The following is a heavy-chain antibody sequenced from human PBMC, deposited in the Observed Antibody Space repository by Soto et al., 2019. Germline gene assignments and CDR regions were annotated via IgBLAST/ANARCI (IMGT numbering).Heavy chain of an antibody. V-gene: IGHV3-11*01. CDR2: ISSSGSTI. Sequence: GGSLRLSCAASGFTFSDYYMSWIRQAPGKGLEWVSYISSSGSTIYYADSVKGRFTISRDNAKNSLYLQMNSLRAEDTAVYYCARKINRYCSGGSCPYFDYWGQGTLVTVSS. D-gene: IGHD2-15*01. J-gene: IGHJ4*02. CDR1: GFTFSDYY. CDR3: ARKINRYCSGGSCPYFDY.